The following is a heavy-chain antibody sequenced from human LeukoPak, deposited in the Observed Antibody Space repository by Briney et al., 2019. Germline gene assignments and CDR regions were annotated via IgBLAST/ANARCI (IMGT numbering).Heavy chain of an antibody. CDR1: GFTFSSYG. CDR2: IWYDGSNK. Sequence: GGSLRLSCAASGFTFSSYGMHWVRQAPGKGLEWVAAIWYDGSNKYYADSVKGRFTISRDNSKNTLYLQMNSLRAEDTAVYYCARGEYYDSSGCDYWGQGTLVTVSS. V-gene: IGHV3-33*01. CDR3: ARGEYYDSSGCDY. D-gene: IGHD3-22*01. J-gene: IGHJ4*02.